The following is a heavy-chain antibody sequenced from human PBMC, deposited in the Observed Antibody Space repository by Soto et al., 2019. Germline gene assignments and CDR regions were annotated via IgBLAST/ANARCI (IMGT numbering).Heavy chain of an antibody. CDR1: GGTFSSYA. CDR2: IIPIFGTA. J-gene: IGHJ4*02. D-gene: IGHD1-26*01. V-gene: IGHV1-69*13. CDR3: ARDLIVGATRGHPFDY. Sequence: SLKVSCKASGGTFSSYAISWVRQAPGQGLEWMGGIIPIFGTANYAQKFQGRVTITADESTSTAYMELSSLRSEDTAVYYCARDLIVGATRGHPFDYWGQGTLVTVSS.